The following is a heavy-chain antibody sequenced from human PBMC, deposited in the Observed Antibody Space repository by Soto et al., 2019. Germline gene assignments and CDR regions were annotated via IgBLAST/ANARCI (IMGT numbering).Heavy chain of an antibody. CDR1: GGTFSSYA. CDR2: IIPIFGTA. D-gene: IGHD2-2*01. CDR3: ARDQGYCSSTSCVGFDY. V-gene: IGHV1-69*01. Sequence: QVQLVQSGAEVKKPGSSVKVSCKASGGTFSSYAISWVRQAHGQGLEWMGGIIPIFGTANYAQKFQGRVTITADESTSTAYMELSRLRSEDTAVYYCARDQGYCSSTSCVGFDYWGQGTLVTVS. J-gene: IGHJ4*02.